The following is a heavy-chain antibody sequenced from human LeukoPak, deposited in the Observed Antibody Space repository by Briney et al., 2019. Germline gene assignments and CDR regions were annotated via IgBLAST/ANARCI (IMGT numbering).Heavy chain of an antibody. CDR3: LYSSSWPGHYYFDY. V-gene: IGHV1-46*01. CDR1: GYTFTSYY. Sequence: ASVKVSCKASGYTFTSYYMHWVRQAPGQGLEWMGIINPSGGSTSYAQEFQGRVTMTRDTSTSTVYMELSSLRSEDTAVYYCLYSSSWPGHYYFDYWGQGTLVTVSS. D-gene: IGHD6-13*01. CDR2: INPSGGST. J-gene: IGHJ4*02.